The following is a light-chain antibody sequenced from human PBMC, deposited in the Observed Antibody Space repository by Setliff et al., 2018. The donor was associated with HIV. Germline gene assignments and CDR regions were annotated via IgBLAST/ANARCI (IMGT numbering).Light chain of an antibody. V-gene: IGLV2-14*01. J-gene: IGLJ1*01. CDR2: EVR. CDR3: SSYAITNTLP. Sequence: QSVLTQPASVSGSPGLSITTSCTGTSSDVGGYNYVSWYQQHPGKAPKLIIYEVRNRPSGVSNRFSGSKSGNTASLTISGLQAEDEGDYYRSSYAITNTLPFGTGTKVTVL. CDR1: SSDVGGYNY.